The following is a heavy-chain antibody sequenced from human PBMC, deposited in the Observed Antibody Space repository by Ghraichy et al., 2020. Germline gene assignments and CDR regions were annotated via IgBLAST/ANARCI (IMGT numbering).Heavy chain of an antibody. CDR1: GGSISNYY. CDR2: IYYSGST. CDR3: ARDGGRGGMDV. Sequence: SETLSLTCTVSGGSISNYYWSWIRQPPGKGLEWIGYIYYSGSTNYNPSLKSRVTISVDTSKSQFSLKLTSVTAADTAVYYCARDGGRGGMDVWGQGTTVTVSS. J-gene: IGHJ6*02. V-gene: IGHV4-59*01. D-gene: IGHD3-16*01.